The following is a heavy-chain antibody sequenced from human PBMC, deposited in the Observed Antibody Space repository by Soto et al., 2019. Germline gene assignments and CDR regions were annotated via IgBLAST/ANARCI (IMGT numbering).Heavy chain of an antibody. D-gene: IGHD3-22*01. CDR2: INHSGST. V-gene: IGHV4-34*01. Sequence: PSETLSLTCAVYGGSGGSFSGYYWSWIRQPPGKGLEWIGEINHSGSTNYNPTLTSRDTISVDTSKNQFSLKLSSVTAADTAVYYCVRHNYDSRGYYHYYYGMDVWGQGTTVTVSS. CDR1: GGSGGSFSGYY. CDR3: VRHNYDSRGYYHYYYGMDV. J-gene: IGHJ6*02.